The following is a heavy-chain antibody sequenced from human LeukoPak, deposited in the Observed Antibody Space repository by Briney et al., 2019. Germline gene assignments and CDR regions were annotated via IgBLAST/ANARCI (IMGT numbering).Heavy chain of an antibody. D-gene: IGHD3-22*01. J-gene: IGHJ1*01. V-gene: IGHV1-69*05. Sequence: GSSVKVPCKASGGTFSSYAISWVRQAPGQGLEWMGRIIPIFGTANYAQKFQGRVTITTDESTSTAYMELSSLRSEDTAVYYCASRGSGYYFDEYFQHWGQGTLVTVSS. CDR3: ASRGSGYYFDEYFQH. CDR2: IIPIFGTA. CDR1: GGTFSSYA.